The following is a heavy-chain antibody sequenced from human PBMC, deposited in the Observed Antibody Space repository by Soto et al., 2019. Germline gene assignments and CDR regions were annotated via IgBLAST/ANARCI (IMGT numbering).Heavy chain of an antibody. D-gene: IGHD3-3*01. Sequence: EVQLVESGGGLVQPGGSLRLSCAASGFTVSSNYMSWVRQAPGKGLEWVAVIYSGGSTYYADSVKGRFTISRDNSKNTLYLQMNSLRAEDTAVYYCARDGSKRITIFGAEYYYYMEVWGKGTTVTVSS. V-gene: IGHV3-66*01. CDR1: GFTVSSNY. CDR2: IYSGGST. J-gene: IGHJ6*03. CDR3: ARDGSKRITIFGAEYYYYMEV.